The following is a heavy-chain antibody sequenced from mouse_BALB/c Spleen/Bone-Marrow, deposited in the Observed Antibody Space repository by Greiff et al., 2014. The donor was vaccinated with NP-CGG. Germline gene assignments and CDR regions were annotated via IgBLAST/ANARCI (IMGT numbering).Heavy chain of an antibody. Sequence: EVQLQQSGPELVKPGASMKISCKASGYSFTGYTMNWVKQSHGKNLEWTGLINPYNGGTSYNQKFKGKATLTVDKSSSTAYMELLSLTSEDSAVYYCARGIYYGYKDFDYWGQGTTLTVSS. D-gene: IGHD1-2*01. CDR3: ARGIYYGYKDFDY. J-gene: IGHJ2*01. CDR1: GYSFTGYT. V-gene: IGHV1-18*01. CDR2: INPYNGGT.